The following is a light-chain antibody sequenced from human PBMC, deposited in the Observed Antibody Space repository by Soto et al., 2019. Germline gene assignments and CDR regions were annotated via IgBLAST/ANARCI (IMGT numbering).Light chain of an antibody. CDR2: GNT. J-gene: IGLJ2*01. CDR1: SSNIGAGYD. Sequence: SVLTQPPSVSGAPGQRVTISCTGSSSNIGAGYDVHWYQQLPGSAPKLLIYGNTNRPSGVPDRFSGSKSGTSASLAITGLQAEDEADYYCLSFDSSLSVVFGGGTKVTVL. CDR3: LSFDSSLSVV. V-gene: IGLV1-40*01.